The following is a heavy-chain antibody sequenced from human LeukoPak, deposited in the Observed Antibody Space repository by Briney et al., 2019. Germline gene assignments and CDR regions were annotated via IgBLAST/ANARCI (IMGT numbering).Heavy chain of an antibody. CDR2: IRYDGSNK. Sequence: GGSLRLSCAASGFTFSSYGMHWVRQAPGKGLEWVAFIRYDGSNKYYADSVKGRFTISRDNSKNTLYLQMNSLRAEDTAVDYCPKDRGIGTMVRGVPEAFDIWAKGTRATVSS. CDR1: GFTFSSYG. V-gene: IGHV3-30*02. CDR3: PKDRGIGTMVRGVPEAFDI. J-gene: IGHJ3*02. D-gene: IGHD3-10*01.